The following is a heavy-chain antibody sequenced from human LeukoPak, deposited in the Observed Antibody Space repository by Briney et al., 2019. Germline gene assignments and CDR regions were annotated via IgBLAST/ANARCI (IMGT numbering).Heavy chain of an antibody. CDR2: ISAYNGNT. J-gene: IGHJ3*02. CDR1: GYTFTSYG. V-gene: IGHV1-18*01. Sequence: ASVKVSCKASGYTFTSYGISWVRQAPGQGLEWMGWISAYNGNTNYAQKLQGRVTMTTDTSTSTAYMELRSLRSDDTAVYYCAGDSDYYDSQNGAFDIWGQGTMVTVSS. CDR3: AGDSDYYDSQNGAFDI. D-gene: IGHD3-22*01.